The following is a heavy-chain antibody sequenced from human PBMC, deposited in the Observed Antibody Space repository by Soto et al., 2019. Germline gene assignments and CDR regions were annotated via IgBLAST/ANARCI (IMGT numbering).Heavy chain of an antibody. V-gene: IGHV1-2*04. Sequence: VKVSCKASGYSFTDYHIHWVRQAPGQGLEWLGRINPKSGGTSTAQKFQGWVTMTTDTSISTASMELTRLTSDDTAIYYCARGDSTDCSNGVCSFFYNHDMDVWGQGTTVTVS. J-gene: IGHJ6*02. CDR1: GYSFTDYH. D-gene: IGHD2-8*01. CDR3: ARGDSTDCSNGVCSFFYNHDMDV. CDR2: INPKSGGT.